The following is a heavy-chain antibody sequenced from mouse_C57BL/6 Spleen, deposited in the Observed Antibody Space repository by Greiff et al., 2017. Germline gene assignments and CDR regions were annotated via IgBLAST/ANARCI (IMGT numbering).Heavy chain of an antibody. CDR3: ARHPFYGNGAMDY. D-gene: IGHD2-1*01. CDR1: GFSFTSYG. CDR2: IWSDGST. V-gene: IGHV2-6-1*01. Sequence: VQLQQSGPGLVAPSQSLSITCTVSGFSFTSYGVHWVRQPPGKGLEWLVVIWSDGSTTYNSALKSRLSISKDNSKSQVFLKMNSLQTDDTAMYYCARHPFYGNGAMDYWGQGTSVTVSS. J-gene: IGHJ4*01.